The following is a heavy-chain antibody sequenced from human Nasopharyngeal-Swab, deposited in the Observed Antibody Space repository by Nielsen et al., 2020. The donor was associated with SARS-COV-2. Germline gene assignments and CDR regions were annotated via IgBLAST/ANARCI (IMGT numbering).Heavy chain of an antibody. CDR3: ARERRWLQGNWFDP. V-gene: IGHV4-59*01. Sequence: SETLSPTRTLSGGSTSSYYWSWVRQPPGKGLEWIGYIYYSGSTNYNPSLKSRVTISVDTSKNPFSLKLSSVTAADTAVYYCARERRWLQGNWFDPWGRGTLVTVSS. CDR1: GGSTSSYY. J-gene: IGHJ5*02. D-gene: IGHD5-24*01. CDR2: IYYSGST.